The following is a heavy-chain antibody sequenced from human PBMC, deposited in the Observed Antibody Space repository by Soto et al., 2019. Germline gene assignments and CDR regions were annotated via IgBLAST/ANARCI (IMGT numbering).Heavy chain of an antibody. CDR3: ERDGPAYYYVSSGMDY. J-gene: IGHJ4*02. D-gene: IGHD3-22*01. CDR2: ISSSSSYI. CDR1: GFTFSSYS. Sequence: EVQLVESGGGLVKPGGSLRLSCAASGFTFSSYSMNWVRQAPGKGLEWVSSISSSSSYIYYADSVKGRFTISRDNAKNSLYLQMNTLRAEHTAVYYCERDGPAYYYVSSGMDYWGQGTLVTVSS. V-gene: IGHV3-21*01.